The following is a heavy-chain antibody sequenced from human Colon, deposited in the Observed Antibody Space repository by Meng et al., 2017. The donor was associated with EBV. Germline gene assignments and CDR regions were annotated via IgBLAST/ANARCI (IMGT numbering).Heavy chain of an antibody. Sequence: QGSHSELVHPSQSLSLPCAVSGDSISSGDYSWSWIRQPPGQGLEWIGYIYHGGTTYNTSLKSRVTISVDNSKNQFSLRLTSVTAADTAVYYCARGPYCGGDCYWFDPWGQGTLVTVSS. V-gene: IGHV4-30-2*01. D-gene: IGHD2-21*02. J-gene: IGHJ5*02. CDR2: IYHGGTT. CDR1: GDSISSGDYS. CDR3: ARGPYCGGDCYWFDP.